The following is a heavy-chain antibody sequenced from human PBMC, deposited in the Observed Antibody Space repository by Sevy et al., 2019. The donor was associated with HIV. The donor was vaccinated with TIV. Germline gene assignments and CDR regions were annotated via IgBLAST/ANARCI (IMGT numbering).Heavy chain of an antibody. Sequence: GGSLRLSCAASGFTFSNYAMSWVRQAPGKGLEWVLAISGSGGSTYYADSVKGRFTISRDNSKNTLYLQMNSLRAEDTAVYYCAKIRMGSSWYYFDYWGQGTLVTVSS. CDR3: AKIRMGSSWYYFDY. V-gene: IGHV3-23*01. CDR1: GFTFSNYA. D-gene: IGHD6-13*01. J-gene: IGHJ4*02. CDR2: ISGSGGST.